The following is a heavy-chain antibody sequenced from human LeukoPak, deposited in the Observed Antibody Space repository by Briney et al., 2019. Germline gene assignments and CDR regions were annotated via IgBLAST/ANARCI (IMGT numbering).Heavy chain of an antibody. CDR1: GGSIISHY. J-gene: IGHJ4*02. V-gene: IGHV4-59*11. CDR2: IYYSGRI. Sequence: SETLSPTCSVSGGSIISHYRSWIRQPPGKGLEWIGYIYYSGRINYNPSFKSRVTISADTSKNQLSLKVTSVTAADTAVYYCVRGPGDYYSTDHCGQGNLVTVSS. CDR3: VRGPGDYYSTDH. D-gene: IGHD2-21*01.